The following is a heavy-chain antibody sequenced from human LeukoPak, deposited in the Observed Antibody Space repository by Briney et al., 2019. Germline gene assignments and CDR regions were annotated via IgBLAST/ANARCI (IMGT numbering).Heavy chain of an antibody. D-gene: IGHD5-12*01. J-gene: IGHJ4*02. V-gene: IGHV4-34*01. CDR1: GGSFSGYY. CDR2: INYSGST. Sequence: SETQSLTCAVYGGSFSGYYWSWIRQPPGKGREWIGEINYSGSTKYNPALKSRVTISVDTSKNQFSLQLSSMTAADTAVYYCASGGWLRIFDYWGQGTLVTVSS. CDR3: ASGGWLRIFDY.